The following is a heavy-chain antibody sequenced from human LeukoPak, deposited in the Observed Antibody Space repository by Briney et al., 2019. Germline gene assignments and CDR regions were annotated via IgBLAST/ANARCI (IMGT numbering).Heavy chain of an antibody. Sequence: ASVKVSCKASGGTFSSYAISWVRQAPGQGLEWMGGIIPIFGTANYAQKFQGRVTITEDESTSTAYMELSSLRSEDTAVYYCARGHTSWLLYYYGMDVWGQGTTVTVSS. V-gene: IGHV1-69*13. D-gene: IGHD5-12*01. CDR1: GGTFSSYA. J-gene: IGHJ6*02. CDR3: ARGHTSWLLYYYGMDV. CDR2: IIPIFGTA.